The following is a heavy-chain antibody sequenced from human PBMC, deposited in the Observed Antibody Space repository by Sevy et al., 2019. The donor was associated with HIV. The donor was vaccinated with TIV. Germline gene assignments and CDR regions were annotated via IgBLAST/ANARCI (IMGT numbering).Heavy chain of an antibody. V-gene: IGHV3-49*03. CDR3: SRLAVTKLRGPRKYYYMDV. CDR2: IRSKAYGGTT. Sequence: GGSLRLSCTASGFTFGDYAMNWFRQAPGKGLEWVGFIRSKAYGGTTECAASVRGRFTLSRDDSKTIAYLQMSSLKTEDTAMYYCSRLAVTKLRGPRKYYYMDVWGKGTTVTVSS. J-gene: IGHJ6*03. CDR1: GFTFGDYA. D-gene: IGHD3-10*01.